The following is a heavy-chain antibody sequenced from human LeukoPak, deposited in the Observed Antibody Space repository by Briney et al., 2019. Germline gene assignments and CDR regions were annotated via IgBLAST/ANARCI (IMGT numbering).Heavy chain of an antibody. D-gene: IGHD6-13*01. CDR2: IYHSGST. J-gene: IGHJ4*02. V-gene: IGHV4-59*08. CDR1: GGSISSYY. Sequence: SETLCLTCTVSGGSISSYYWSWIRQPPGKGLEWGGYIYHSGSTNYNPSLKSRVTISVDTSKNQFSLKLSSVTAADTAVYYCAGQPPIRSSWYTPTIYWGQGTLVTVSS. CDR3: AGQPPIRSSWYTPTIY.